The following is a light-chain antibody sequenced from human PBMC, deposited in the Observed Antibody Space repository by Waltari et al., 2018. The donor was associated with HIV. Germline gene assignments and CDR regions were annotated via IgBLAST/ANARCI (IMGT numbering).Light chain of an antibody. CDR1: SSDVGGYNY. Sequence: QSALTQPASVSGSPGQSITISCTGTSSDVGGYNYVSWYQQHPGKAPKLMIYDVSKRPSGVSNRFSGSKSGNTASLTISGLQAEDEADYYCCSYAGNWVFGGGTKLTVL. CDR3: CSYAGNWV. J-gene: IGLJ3*02. CDR2: DVS. V-gene: IGLV2-23*02.